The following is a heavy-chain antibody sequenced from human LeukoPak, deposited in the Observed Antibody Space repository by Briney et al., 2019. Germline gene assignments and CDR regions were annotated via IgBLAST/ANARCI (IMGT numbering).Heavy chain of an antibody. CDR3: ANNFDY. J-gene: IGHJ4*02. Sequence: GGSLRLSCSTSGFTFSNYGMHWVRQAPGKGLGWVAVIWHDRNTKYYADSVKGRFTISRDNSKNTLYLQMNSLRAEDTAMYYCANNFDYWGQGTLVTVSS. CDR2: IWHDRNTK. V-gene: IGHV3-33*06. CDR1: GFTFSNYG.